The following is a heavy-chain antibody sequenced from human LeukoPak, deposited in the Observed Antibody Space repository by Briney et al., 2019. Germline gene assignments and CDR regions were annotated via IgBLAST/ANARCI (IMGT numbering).Heavy chain of an antibody. CDR3: ARDKGVIAAAGNWWNYNGMDV. CDR2: INDSGST. D-gene: IGHD6-13*01. V-gene: IGHV4-4*02. CDR1: GGSISSSNW. J-gene: IGHJ6*02. Sequence: SETLSLTCAVAGGSISSSNWWSWVRQPPGKGLEWIGEINDSGSTKYNPPLKSRVTISVDKSKNQFSLKLISVTAADTAVYYCARDKGVIAAAGNWWNYNGMDVWGQGTTVTVSS.